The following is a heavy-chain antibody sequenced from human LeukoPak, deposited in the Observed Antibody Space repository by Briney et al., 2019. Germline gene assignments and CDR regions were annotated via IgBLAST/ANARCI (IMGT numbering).Heavy chain of an antibody. CDR2: INPINGAT. D-gene: IGHD6-25*01. CDR1: GYTITVHY. V-gene: IGHV1-2*02. J-gene: IGHJ4*02. Sequence: ASVKVSCTGSGYTITVHYMYWMRQAPGQALEWMGRINPINGATNYAQKFQGRVTLTRDTSLNTVYMEVSSLRSDDTARYYCAVSIQAAAIPAFDLWGQGPLVTVSS. CDR3: AVSIQAAAIPAFDL.